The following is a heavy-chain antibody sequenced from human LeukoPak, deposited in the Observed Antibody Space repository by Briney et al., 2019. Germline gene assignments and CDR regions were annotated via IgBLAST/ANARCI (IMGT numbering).Heavy chain of an antibody. V-gene: IGHV4-39*01. CDR1: GGSINSSSYY. CDR3: ARHTKYGDYVRWFDH. CDR2: IYYSGNS. Sequence: SETLSLTCTVSGGSINSSSYYWGWLRQPPGRGLEWIGSIYYSGNSYYNPSLKRRVSILVVTSKNQFSLRLSSVTAADTAVYYCARHTKYGDYVRWFDHWGQGTLVTVSS. D-gene: IGHD4-17*01. J-gene: IGHJ5*02.